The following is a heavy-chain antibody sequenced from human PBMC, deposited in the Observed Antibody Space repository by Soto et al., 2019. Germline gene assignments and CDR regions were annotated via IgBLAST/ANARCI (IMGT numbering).Heavy chain of an antibody. J-gene: IGHJ4*02. CDR3: VIGGRNVVVTANPYDY. CDR1: GFTFSSYA. Sequence: GGSLRLSCSASGFTFSSYAMHWVRQAPGKGLEYVSAISSNGGSTYYADSVKGRFTISRDNSKNTLYLQMSSLRAEDTAVYYCVIGGRNVVVTANPYDYWGQGTLVTVSS. D-gene: IGHD2-21*02. V-gene: IGHV3-64D*06. CDR2: ISSNGGST.